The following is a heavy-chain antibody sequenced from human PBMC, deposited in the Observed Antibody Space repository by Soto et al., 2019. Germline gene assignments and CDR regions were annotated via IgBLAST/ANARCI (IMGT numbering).Heavy chain of an antibody. CDR2: INPSGGST. Sequence: ASVKVSCKASGYTFTSYYMHWVRQAPGQGLEWMGIINPSGGSTSYAQKFQGRVTMTRDTSTSTVYMELSSLRSEDTAVYYCAIVDTAMAAGYWGQGTLVTVSS. CDR1: GYTFTSYY. CDR3: AIVDTAMAAGY. J-gene: IGHJ4*02. D-gene: IGHD5-18*01. V-gene: IGHV1-46*01.